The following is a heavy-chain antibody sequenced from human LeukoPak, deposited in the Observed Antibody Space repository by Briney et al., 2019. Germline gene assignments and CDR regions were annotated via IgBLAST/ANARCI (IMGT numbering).Heavy chain of an antibody. CDR3: ARLGRGVSFDY. V-gene: IGHV4-34*01. J-gene: IGHJ4*02. CDR2: INHSGST. CDR1: GGSFSGYY. D-gene: IGHD7-27*01. Sequence: PSETLSLTYAVYGGSFSGYYWSWIRQPPGKGLEWIGEINHSGSTNYNPSLKSRVTISVDTSKNQFSLKLSSVTAADTAVYYCARLGRGVSFDYWGQGTLVTVSS.